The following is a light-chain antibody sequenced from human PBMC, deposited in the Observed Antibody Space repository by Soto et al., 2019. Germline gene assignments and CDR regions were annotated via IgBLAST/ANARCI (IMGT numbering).Light chain of an antibody. CDR1: ESLFTAGHNY. Sequence: DIVLTQSPLSLPVTPGEPASIYCRSSESLFTAGHNYLDWYVQKPGQSPQLLIYLGSHRASGVHGSFSGRGSGTDFTLNISRVEAEDGGVYSCMRDLQTPLTFGGGTKVVI. CDR3: MRDLQTPLT. J-gene: IGKJ4*01. V-gene: IGKV2-28*01. CDR2: LGS.